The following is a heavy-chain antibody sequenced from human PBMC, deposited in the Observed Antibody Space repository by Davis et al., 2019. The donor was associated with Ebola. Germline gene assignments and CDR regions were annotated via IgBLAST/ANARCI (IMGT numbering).Heavy chain of an antibody. D-gene: IGHD3-22*01. Sequence: GESLKISCAASGFTFSSYEMNWVRQAPGKGLEWVSYISSSGSTIYYADSVKGRFTISRDNAKNSLYLQMNSLRAEDTAVYYCARDDLNYYDSSGYYYYYYGMDVWGQGTTVTVSS. CDR2: ISSSGSTI. CDR3: ARDDLNYYDSSGYYYYYYGMDV. J-gene: IGHJ6*02. V-gene: IGHV3-48*03. CDR1: GFTFSSYE.